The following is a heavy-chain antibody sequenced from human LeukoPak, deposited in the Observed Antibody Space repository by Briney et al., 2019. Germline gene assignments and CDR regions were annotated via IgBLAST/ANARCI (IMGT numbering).Heavy chain of an antibody. V-gene: IGHV3-23*01. J-gene: IGHJ4*02. Sequence: PGGSLRLSCAASGFTFSTYAMSWVRQAPGKGLEWVSAIRGSGGDTYYADSVKGRFTISRDNSKNTLYLQMNSLRAEDTAIYYCAKGRNITMVRGALDFWGQGTLVTVSS. CDR3: AKGRNITMVRGALDF. CDR2: IRGSGGDT. D-gene: IGHD3-10*01. CDR1: GFTFSTYA.